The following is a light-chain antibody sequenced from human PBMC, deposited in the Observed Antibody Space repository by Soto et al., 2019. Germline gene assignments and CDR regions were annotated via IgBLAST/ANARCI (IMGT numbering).Light chain of an antibody. V-gene: IGKV3-11*01. J-gene: IGKJ5*01. Sequence: EIVLTQSPATLSLSPGERAPLSCRASQSVSSNSAWYQQKPGQAPRLLIYDASNRATGIPARFSGSGSGTDFTLTISSLEPEDFAVYYCQQRSNWPPITFGQGTRLEIK. CDR2: DAS. CDR3: QQRSNWPPIT. CDR1: QSVSSN.